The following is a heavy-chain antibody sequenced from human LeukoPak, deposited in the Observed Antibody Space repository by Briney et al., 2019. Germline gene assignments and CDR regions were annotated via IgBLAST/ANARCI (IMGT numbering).Heavy chain of an antibody. V-gene: IGHV1-58*01. D-gene: IGHD2-8*02. CDR1: GFTFTTSA. J-gene: IGHJ3*02. CDR2: IVVGSGNT. CDR3: AAVPNANAWYWDDAFDI. Sequence: SVKVSCKSSGFTFTTSAVQWVRQARGQRLEWIGRIVVGSGNTDHAQKFQGRLTITRDISTSTAYMELSSLTSDDTAVYYCAAVPNANAWYWDDAFDIWGQGTMVTVSS.